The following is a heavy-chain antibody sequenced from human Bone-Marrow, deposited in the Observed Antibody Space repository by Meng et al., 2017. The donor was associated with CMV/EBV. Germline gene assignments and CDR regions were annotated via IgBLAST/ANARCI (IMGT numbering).Heavy chain of an antibody. CDR1: GGSISSSNW. J-gene: IGHJ4*02. D-gene: IGHD6-19*01. Sequence: GCLRLSCAVSGGSISSSNWWSWVRQATGKGLEWIGEIYHSGSTNYNPSLKSRVTISVDKSKNQFSLKLSSVTAADTAVYYCVTRYSSGWTYDYWGQGTLVTVSS. CDR2: IYHSGST. V-gene: IGHV4-4*02. CDR3: VTRYSSGWTYDY.